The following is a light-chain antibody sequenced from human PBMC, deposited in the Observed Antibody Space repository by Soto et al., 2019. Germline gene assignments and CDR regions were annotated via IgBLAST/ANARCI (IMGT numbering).Light chain of an antibody. J-gene: IGKJ1*01. CDR2: WAS. CDR1: QSVLYSSNNKNY. V-gene: IGKV4-1*01. Sequence: DIVMTQSPDSLAVFLGERATINCKSSQSVLYSSNNKNYLAWYQQKAGQPPKLLIYWASTRESGVPDRFSGSGSGTDFTLTISNLQAEDLAVYFCHQYYDTPWTFGQGTKVEIK. CDR3: HQYYDTPWT.